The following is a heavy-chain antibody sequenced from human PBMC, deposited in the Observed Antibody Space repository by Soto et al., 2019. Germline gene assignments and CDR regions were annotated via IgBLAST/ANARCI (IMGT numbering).Heavy chain of an antibody. CDR3: ATYNWNYRKSSPQYDYIWGSYRSLDY. J-gene: IGHJ4*02. Sequence: EASVKVSCKVSGYTLAELSIHWVRQAPGKRLKRMGGFDPEDGETIYAQKFQSRVTITEDTSTDTAYKELSSLRSEDTAVYYCATYNWNYRKSSPQYDYIWGSYRSLDYWGQGTLVTVSS. V-gene: IGHV1-24*01. D-gene: IGHD3-16*02. CDR1: GYTLAELS. CDR2: FDPEDGET.